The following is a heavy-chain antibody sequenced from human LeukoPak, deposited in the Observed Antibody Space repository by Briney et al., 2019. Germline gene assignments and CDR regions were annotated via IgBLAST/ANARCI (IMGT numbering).Heavy chain of an antibody. D-gene: IGHD4-23*01. J-gene: IGHJ6*03. CDR3: ARLPVASPYYYYYYYMDV. CDR2: INHSGST. CDR1: GGSFSGYY. Sequence: PSETLSLTCAVYGGSFSGYYWSWIRQPPGKGLEWIGEINHSGSTNYNPSLKSRVTISVDTSKNQFSLKLSSVTAADTAVYYCARLPVASPYYYYYYYMDVWGKGTTVTISS. V-gene: IGHV4-34*01.